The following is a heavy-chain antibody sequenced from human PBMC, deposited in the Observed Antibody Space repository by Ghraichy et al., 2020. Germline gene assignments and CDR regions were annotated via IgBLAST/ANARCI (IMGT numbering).Heavy chain of an antibody. V-gene: IGHV1-18*01. Sequence: ASVKVSCKASGYPFTNYGITWVRQAPGQGLEWLGWISTDNGHTTYAQNLQDRVTMTTHTSTTTAYMELRNLRSDDTAVYYCARGVDSLPLGYWGQGTLVTVSS. CDR1: GYPFTNYG. D-gene: IGHD3-16*01. J-gene: IGHJ4*02. CDR3: ARGVDSLPLGY. CDR2: ISTDNGHT.